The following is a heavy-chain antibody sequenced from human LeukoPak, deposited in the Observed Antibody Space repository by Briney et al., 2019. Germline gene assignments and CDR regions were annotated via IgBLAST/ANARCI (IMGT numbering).Heavy chain of an antibody. V-gene: IGHV1-46*01. CDR2: INPSGGST. D-gene: IGHD5-24*01. CDR3: ARQARWDVYNLATDTDAFDS. J-gene: IGHJ3*02. Sequence: ASVKVSCKASGYTLTSYYMHWVRQAPGQGLEWMGIINPSGGSTSYAQKFQGRVTMTRDTSTSTVYMELSSLRSEDTAVYYCARQARWDVYNLATDTDAFDSWGQGTMVTVSS. CDR1: GYTLTSYY.